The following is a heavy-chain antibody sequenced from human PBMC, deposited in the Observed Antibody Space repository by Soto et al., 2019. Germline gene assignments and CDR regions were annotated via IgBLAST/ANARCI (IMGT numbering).Heavy chain of an antibody. D-gene: IGHD1-1*01. CDR2: ISGSGGST. J-gene: IGHJ4*02. Sequence: GGSLRHCCAASGFTFSSYAMSWVSLAPGKGLKWVTAISGSGGSTHYADYVKGRFTISRDNTKNTLYLQMNNLRAVDTAEYFCEKKREPYPQFDFWGQGTLVTVSS. V-gene: IGHV3-23*01. CDR1: GFTFSSYA. CDR3: EKKREPYPQFDF.